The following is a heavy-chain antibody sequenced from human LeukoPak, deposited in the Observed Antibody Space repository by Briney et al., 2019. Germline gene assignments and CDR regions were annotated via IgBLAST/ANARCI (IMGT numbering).Heavy chain of an antibody. J-gene: IGHJ6*04. CDR3: ARDDGDV. V-gene: IGHV3-7*01. Sequence: GGSLRLSCVSSGFSFSNYWMKWVRQAPGKGLEWVASINEDGSGKFSVGSVKDRITISRDNTRNSLDLQINSLTVEDTAIYYCARDDGDVWGTGTTVTVSS. CDR2: INEDGSGK. CDR1: GFSFSNYW.